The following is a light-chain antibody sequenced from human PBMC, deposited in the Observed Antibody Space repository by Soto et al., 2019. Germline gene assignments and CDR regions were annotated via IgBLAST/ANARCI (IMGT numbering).Light chain of an antibody. V-gene: IGKV1-5*03. Sequence: DIQMTQSPSTLSASVGDRVTITCRASQSISSWLAWYQQKPGKAPKLLIYTASSLESGVPSRFSGSGSGTEFPLTISSLQPDDFATSYCQEYNSHSRYTFGQGTKLEIK. J-gene: IGKJ2*01. CDR2: TAS. CDR1: QSISSW. CDR3: QEYNSHSRYT.